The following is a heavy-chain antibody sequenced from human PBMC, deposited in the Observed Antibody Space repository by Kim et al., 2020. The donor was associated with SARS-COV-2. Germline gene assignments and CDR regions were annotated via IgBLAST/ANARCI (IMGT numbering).Heavy chain of an antibody. J-gene: IGHJ4*02. V-gene: IGHV3-30-3*01. Sequence: GGSLRLSCAASGFTFSSYAMHWVRQAPGKGLEWVAVISYDGSNKYYADSVKGRFTISRDNSKNTLYLQMNSLRAEDTAVYYCARGDDYGDHGGAGFDYWGQGTLGTVSS. CDR2: ISYDGSNK. CDR3: ARGDDYGDHGGAGFDY. D-gene: IGHD4-17*01. CDR1: GFTFSSYA.